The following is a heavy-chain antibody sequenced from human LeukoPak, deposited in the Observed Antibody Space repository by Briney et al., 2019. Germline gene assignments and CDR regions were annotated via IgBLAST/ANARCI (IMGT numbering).Heavy chain of an antibody. J-gene: IGHJ4*02. CDR1: GFTFSSYA. Sequence: GGSLRLSCAASGFTFSSYAMHWVRQAPGKGLEWVAVISYDGSNKYYADSVKGRFTISRDNSKNTLYLQMNSLRAEDTAVYYCAKVVVVVPAVWGQGTLVTVSS. CDR3: AKVVVVVPAV. D-gene: IGHD2-2*01. V-gene: IGHV3-30-3*01. CDR2: ISYDGSNK.